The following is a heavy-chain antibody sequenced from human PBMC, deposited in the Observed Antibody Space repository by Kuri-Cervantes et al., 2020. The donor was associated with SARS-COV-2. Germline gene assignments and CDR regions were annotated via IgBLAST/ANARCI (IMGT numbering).Heavy chain of an antibody. Sequence: GESLKISCAASGFTFSSYAMHWVRQAPGKGLEWVAVISYDGSNKYYADSVKGRFTISRDNSKNTLYLQMNSLRAEDTAVYYCARVMMYGGFLGSPLAYWGQGTLVTVSS. V-gene: IGHV3-30-3*01. D-gene: IGHD2-8*01. J-gene: IGHJ4*02. CDR2: ISYDGSNK. CDR3: ARVMMYGGFLGSPLAY. CDR1: GFTFSSYA.